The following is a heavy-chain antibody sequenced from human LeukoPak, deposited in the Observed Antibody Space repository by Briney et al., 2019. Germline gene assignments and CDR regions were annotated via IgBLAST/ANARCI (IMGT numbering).Heavy chain of an antibody. V-gene: IGHV1-69*13. Sequence: SVKVSCKASGYTFTSYYMHWVRQAPGQGLEWMGGIIPIFGTANYAQKFQGRVTITADESTSTAYMELSSLRSEDTAVYYCARGEPSVATIGLFDYWGQGTLVTVSS. CDR1: GYTFTSYY. CDR3: ARGEPSVATIGLFDY. CDR2: IIPIFGTA. D-gene: IGHD5-12*01. J-gene: IGHJ4*02.